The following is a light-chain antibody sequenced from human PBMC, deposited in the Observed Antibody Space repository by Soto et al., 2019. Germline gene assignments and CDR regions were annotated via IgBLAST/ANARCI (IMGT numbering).Light chain of an antibody. CDR1: QGISTY. CDR2: AAS. V-gene: IGKV1-39*01. CDR3: QQNYNATWT. Sequence: DIQMTQSPSSLSASVGDRLTITCRASQGISTYLNWYQQKPGKAPKLLIYAASTLQSGVPSRFSGSGSETDFTLTISSLQPEDFASYSCQQNYNATWTFGQGTKVDIK. J-gene: IGKJ1*01.